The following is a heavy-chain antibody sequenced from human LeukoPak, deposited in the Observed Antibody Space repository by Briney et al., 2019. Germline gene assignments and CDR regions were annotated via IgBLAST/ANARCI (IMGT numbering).Heavy chain of an antibody. CDR1: GYTFTGYF. J-gene: IGHJ4*02. V-gene: IGHV1-2*02. CDR3: ARGVPNSVGTTPRADY. CDR2: IDPNSGGT. D-gene: IGHD1-26*01. Sequence: ASVKVSCKASGYTFTGYFIHWVRQAPGQGLEWMGWIDPNSGGTKYVEKFQGRATMTRDTSISTAYMELSRLESDDTAMYYCARGVPNSVGTTPRADYWGQGILVIVSS.